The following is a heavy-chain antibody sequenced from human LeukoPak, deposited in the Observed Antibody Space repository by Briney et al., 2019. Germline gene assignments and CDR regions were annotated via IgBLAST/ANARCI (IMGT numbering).Heavy chain of an antibody. CDR2: MNPNCGNT. J-gene: IGHJ4*02. D-gene: IGHD3-22*01. CDR1: GYTFSGYY. Sequence: ASVKVSCKASGYTFSGYYIHWVRQAPGQGLEWMGRMNPNCGNTGSAQKFQGRVTMTRNTSISTAYMELSSLRSEDTAVYYCARAVRLDNSGHTSYYFDYWGQGTLVTVSS. CDR3: ARAVRLDNSGHTSYYFDY. V-gene: IGHV1-8*02.